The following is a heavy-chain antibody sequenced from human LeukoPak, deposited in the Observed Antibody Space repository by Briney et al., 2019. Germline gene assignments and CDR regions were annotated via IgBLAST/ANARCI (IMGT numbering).Heavy chain of an antibody. J-gene: IGHJ4*02. Sequence: GGSLRLSCAASGFTFDDYAMHWVRQAPGKGLEWVSLISGDGGSTYYADSVKGRFTISRDNSKNSLYLQMNSLRTEDTALYYCAKVQFGYEGRERDFDYWGQGTLVTVSS. CDR1: GFTFDDYA. CDR3: AKVQFGYEGRERDFDY. D-gene: IGHD2-2*01. CDR2: ISGDGGST. V-gene: IGHV3-43*02.